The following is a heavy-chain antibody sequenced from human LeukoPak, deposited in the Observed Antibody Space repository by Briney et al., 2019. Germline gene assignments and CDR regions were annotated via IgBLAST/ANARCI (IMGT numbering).Heavy chain of an antibody. D-gene: IGHD2-21*02. CDR2: INPNSGGT. V-gene: IGHV1-2*04. J-gene: IGHJ6*02. CDR3: ARGASNCGGDCYPFYGMDA. CDR1: GYTITGYY. Sequence: GASLKVSCKASGYTITGYYMHWVRQAPGQGLKWMGWINPNSGGTNYAQKFQGWVTMTRDTSISTAYMELSRLRSDDTAVYYCARGASNCGGDCYPFYGMDAWGQGTTVTVSS.